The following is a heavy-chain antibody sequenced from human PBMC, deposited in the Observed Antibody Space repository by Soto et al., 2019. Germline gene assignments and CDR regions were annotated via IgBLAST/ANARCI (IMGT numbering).Heavy chain of an antibody. CDR3: ARGVSVAGIGYGMDV. CDR1: GGSISSYY. D-gene: IGHD6-13*01. Sequence: TSETLSLTCTVSGGSISSYYWSWIRQRPGKGLEWIGYIYYSGSTNYNPSLKSRVTISVDTSKNQFSLKLSSVTAADTAVYYCARGVSVAGIGYGMDVWGQGTTVTVSS. J-gene: IGHJ6*02. CDR2: IYYSGST. V-gene: IGHV4-59*01.